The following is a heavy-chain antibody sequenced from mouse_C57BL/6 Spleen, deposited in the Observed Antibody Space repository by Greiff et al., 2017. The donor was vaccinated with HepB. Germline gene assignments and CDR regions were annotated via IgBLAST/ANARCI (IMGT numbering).Heavy chain of an antibody. CDR3: ARDGGSGPYYVDY. J-gene: IGHJ2*01. CDR1: GFTFSSYG. D-gene: IGHD3-2*02. V-gene: IGHV5-6*01. Sequence: EVKLMESGGDLVKPGGSLKLSCAASGFTFSSYGMSWVRQTPDKRLEWVATISSGGSYTYYPDSVKGRFTISRDNAKNTLYLQMSSLKSEDTAMYYCARDGGSGPYYVDYWGQGTTLTVSS. CDR2: ISSGGSYT.